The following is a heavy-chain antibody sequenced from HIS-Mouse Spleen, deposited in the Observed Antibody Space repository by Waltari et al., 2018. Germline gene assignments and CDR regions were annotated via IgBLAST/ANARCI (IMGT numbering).Heavy chain of an antibody. V-gene: IGHV3-74*01. CDR2: INSDGSST. CDR3: ARDKVVAARPFGMDV. Sequence: EVQLVESGGGFVQPGGSLTLSCAASGLTFSTYWMHWVRQAPGKGLVWVSRINSDGSSTSYADSVKGRFTISRDNAKNTLYLQMNSLRAEDTAVYYCARDKVVAARPFGMDVWGQGTTVTVSS. J-gene: IGHJ6*02. CDR1: GLTFSTYW. D-gene: IGHD6-6*01.